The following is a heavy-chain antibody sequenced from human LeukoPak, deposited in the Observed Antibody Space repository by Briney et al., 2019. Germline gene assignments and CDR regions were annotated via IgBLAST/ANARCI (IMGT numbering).Heavy chain of an antibody. J-gene: IGHJ4*02. CDR2: IKQDGSEK. V-gene: IGHV3-7*01. Sequence: PGGSLRLSCAASGFTFSSYWMSWVRQAPGKGLEWVANIKQDGSEKYYVDSVKGRFTISRDNAKNSLYLQMNRLRAEDTAVYYCARWIQLWQYYFDYWGQGTLVTVSS. D-gene: IGHD5-18*01. CDR3: ARWIQLWQYYFDY. CDR1: GFTFSSYW.